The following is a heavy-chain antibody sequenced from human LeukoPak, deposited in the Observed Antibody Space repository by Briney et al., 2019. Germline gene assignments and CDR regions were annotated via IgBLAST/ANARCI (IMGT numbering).Heavy chain of an antibody. J-gene: IGHJ4*02. CDR2: IIPILGMV. Sequence: SVKVSCKASGGTFSSYAISWVRQAPGQGLEWMGRIIPILGMVNYAQKFQGRVTITADKSTSTAYMELSSLRSEDTAVYYCAVGTTVTPLYYWGQGTLVTVSS. CDR3: AVGTTVTPLYY. V-gene: IGHV1-69*04. D-gene: IGHD4-17*01. CDR1: GGTFSSYA.